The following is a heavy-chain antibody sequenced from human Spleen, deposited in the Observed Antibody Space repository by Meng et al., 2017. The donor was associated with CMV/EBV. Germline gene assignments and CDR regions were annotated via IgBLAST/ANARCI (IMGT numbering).Heavy chain of an antibody. CDR3: AKAGGFRPHFFDN. D-gene: IGHD3-16*01. J-gene: IGHJ4*02. Sequence: GESLKISCAASGFTFSSYAMSWVRQAPGKGLDWVSGISGSGGTTYYADSVKGRFTISRANSKNTLYLQMDSLRAEDTAVFYCAKAGGFRPHFFDNWGQGTLVTVSS. CDR1: GFTFSSYA. V-gene: IGHV3-23*01. CDR2: ISGSGGTT.